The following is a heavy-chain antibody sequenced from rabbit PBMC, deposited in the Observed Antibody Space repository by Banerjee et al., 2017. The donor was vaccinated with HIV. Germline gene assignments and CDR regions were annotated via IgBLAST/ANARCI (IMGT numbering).Heavy chain of an antibody. Sequence: QLVESGGGLVQPGGSLKLSCKASGLDFSSYSMNWVRQAPGKGLEWIGYIDPVFGSTYYASWVNGRFTISSHNAQNTLYLQLNSLTAADTATYFCARGSYDDYGDYRHFDLWGPGTLVTVS. V-gene: IGHV1S7*01. CDR3: ARGSYDDYGDYRHFDL. CDR1: GLDFSSYS. CDR2: IDPVFGST. D-gene: IGHD2-1*01. J-gene: IGHJ4*01.